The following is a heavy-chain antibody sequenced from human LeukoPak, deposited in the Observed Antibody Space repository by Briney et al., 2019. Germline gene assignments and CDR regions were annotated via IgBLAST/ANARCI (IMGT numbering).Heavy chain of an antibody. CDR1: GFTFSSYS. D-gene: IGHD3-10*01. V-gene: IGHV3-48*01. CDR2: ISSSSSTI. J-gene: IGHJ3*02. CDR3: AKDQIGVLPDAFDI. Sequence: GGSLRLSCAASGFTFSSYSMNWVRQAPGKGLEWVSYISSSSSTIYYADSVKGRFTISRDNSESTLFLQMNSLRADDAAVYYCAKDQIGVLPDAFDIWGQGTMVSVSS.